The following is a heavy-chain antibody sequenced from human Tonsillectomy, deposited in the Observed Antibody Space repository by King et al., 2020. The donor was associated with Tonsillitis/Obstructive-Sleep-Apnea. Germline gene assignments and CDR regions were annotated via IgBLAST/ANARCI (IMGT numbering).Heavy chain of an antibody. CDR2: IKSKTDGGTT. CDR3: STRPNWGFVSYYYYSIDV. V-gene: IGHV3-15*07. CDR1: GFSFSNIW. D-gene: IGHD7-27*01. J-gene: IGHJ6*03. Sequence: VQLVESGGGLVKPGGSLRLSCAASGFSFSNIWMSWVRQAPGKGLEWVGRIKSKTDGGTTDYAAPVKGRFTISRDESKNTMYLQMNSLKTEDTAVYYCSTRPNWGFVSYYYYSIDVWGKGTTVTVSS.